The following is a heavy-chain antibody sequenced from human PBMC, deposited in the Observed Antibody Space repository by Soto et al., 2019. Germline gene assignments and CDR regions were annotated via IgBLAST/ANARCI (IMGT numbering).Heavy chain of an antibody. CDR2: IHYSGRT. CDR3: ARYYFDSSGYSNWFDP. CDR1: GGSITSGAYY. V-gene: IGHV4-31*11. Sequence: SETLSLTCAVSGGSITSGAYYWTWIRQHPGKGLEWIAYIHYSGRTYYNPSLKSRVTISVDTSNNQFSLKLSSVTAADTAVYYCARYYFDSSGYSNWFDPWGQGTLVTVS. J-gene: IGHJ5*02. D-gene: IGHD3-22*01.